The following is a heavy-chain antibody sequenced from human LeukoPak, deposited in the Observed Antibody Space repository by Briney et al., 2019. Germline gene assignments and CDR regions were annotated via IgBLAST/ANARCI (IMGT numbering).Heavy chain of an antibody. CDR3: ARDLGPIRTNDY. CDR1: GFNFSTYS. CDR2: ISTSGRSL. J-gene: IGHJ4*02. Sequence: GGSLRLSCAAFGFNFSTYSFNWVRQAPGKGLEWVSYISTSGRSLHYTDSVKGRFTISRDNGKNSVFLQMNSLRAEDTAVYYCARDLGPIRTNDYWGQGTLVTVSS. V-gene: IGHV3-48*04.